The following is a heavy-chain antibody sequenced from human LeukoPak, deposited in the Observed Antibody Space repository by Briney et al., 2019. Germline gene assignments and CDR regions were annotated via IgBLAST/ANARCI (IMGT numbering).Heavy chain of an antibody. D-gene: IGHD3/OR15-3a*01. Sequence: HTGGSLRLSCAASGFIFNTYAMTWVRQAPGKGLEWVSAISDSGGVAYYTDAVKGRFTISRDNSKNTLYLRMDSLRAEDTAVYYCAKPAGRDWTVIYFDYWGQGALVTVSS. CDR3: AKPAGRDWTVIYFDY. V-gene: IGHV3-23*01. J-gene: IGHJ4*02. CDR1: GFIFNTYA. CDR2: ISDSGGVA.